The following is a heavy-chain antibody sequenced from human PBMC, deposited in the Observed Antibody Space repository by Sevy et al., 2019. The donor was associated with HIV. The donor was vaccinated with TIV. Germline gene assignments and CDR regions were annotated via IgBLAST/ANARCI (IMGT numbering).Heavy chain of an antibody. J-gene: IGHJ4*02. D-gene: IGHD2-2*01. CDR1: GYTLSKLS. CDR3: ATDIVVGRDY. CDR2: FHEDGES. V-gene: IGHV1-24*01. Sequence: ASVKVSCKVSGYTLSKLSMHWVRQAPGKGLEWMGGFHEDGESMYAQKFQGRVTMTEDTSTDTAYMELSSLRSEDTAVYYCATDIVVGRDYWGQGTLVNVSS.